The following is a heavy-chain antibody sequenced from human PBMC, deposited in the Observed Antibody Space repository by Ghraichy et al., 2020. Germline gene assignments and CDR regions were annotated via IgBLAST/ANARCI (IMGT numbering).Heavy chain of an antibody. V-gene: IGHV1-8*01. CDR3: ARGARHDSHFHH. CDR1: GYTFIDYD. J-gene: IGHJ1*01. Sequence: ASVKVSCKTSGYTFIDYDINWVRQGPGQGLEWIGWMNPSSGYTGLAQIFEGRVTMTRDTSTSTAYMELSSLKSEDSAVYYCARGARHDSHFHHWGQGTQVVVSS. CDR2: MNPSSGYT. D-gene: IGHD4-11*01.